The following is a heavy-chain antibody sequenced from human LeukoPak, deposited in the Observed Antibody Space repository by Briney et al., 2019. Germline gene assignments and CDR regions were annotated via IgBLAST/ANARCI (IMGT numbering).Heavy chain of an antibody. CDR3: ARGGGSYSD. J-gene: IGHJ4*02. CDR2: IYYSGST. V-gene: IGHV4-59*01. D-gene: IGHD1-26*01. CDR1: GGSISIYY. Sequence: KTSETLSLTCTVSGGSISIYYWSWIRQPPGKGLEWIGNIYYSGSTNYNPSLKSRVTISVDTSKNQFSLKLSSVTAADTAVYYCARGGGSYSDWGQGTLVTVSS.